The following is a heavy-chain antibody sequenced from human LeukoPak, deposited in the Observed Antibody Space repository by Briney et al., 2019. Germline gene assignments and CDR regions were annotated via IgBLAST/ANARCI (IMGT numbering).Heavy chain of an antibody. CDR3: ATIPGLAGRYFDY. J-gene: IGHJ4*02. D-gene: IGHD2-21*01. Sequence: GGSLRLSCAASGSTFSDYYMSWIRQAPGKGLEWVSYISSSGSTIYYADSVKGRFTISRDNAKNSLYLQMNSLRAEDTAVYYCATIPGLAGRYFDYWGQGTLVTVSS. CDR1: GSTFSDYY. CDR2: ISSSGSTI. V-gene: IGHV3-11*01.